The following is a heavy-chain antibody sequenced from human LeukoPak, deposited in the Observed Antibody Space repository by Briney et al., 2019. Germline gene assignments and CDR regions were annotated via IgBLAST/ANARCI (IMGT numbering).Heavy chain of an antibody. CDR1: GFTFSSYA. Sequence: PGGSLRLSCAASGFTFSSYAMSWVRQAPGKGLEWVSAISGSGGSGSGGSTYYADSVKGRFTISRDNSKNTLYLQMNSLRAEDTAVYFCAKVYCSPSNCQLVDYWGQGTLVTVSS. D-gene: IGHD4-11*01. CDR2: ISGSGGSGSGGST. CDR3: AKVYCSPSNCQLVDY. J-gene: IGHJ4*02. V-gene: IGHV3-23*01.